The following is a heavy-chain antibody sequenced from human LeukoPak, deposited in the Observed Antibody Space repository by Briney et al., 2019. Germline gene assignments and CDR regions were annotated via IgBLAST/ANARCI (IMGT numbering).Heavy chain of an antibody. Sequence: PGGSLRLSCAASGFTFSSYAMSWVRQAPGKGLEWVSSISSSYIYYADSVKGRFTISRDNAKNSLYLQMNSLRAEDTAVYYCARGATVVTNPNDYWGQGTLVTVSS. V-gene: IGHV3-21*01. CDR2: ISSSYI. D-gene: IGHD4-23*01. CDR3: ARGATVVTNPNDY. J-gene: IGHJ4*02. CDR1: GFTFSSYA.